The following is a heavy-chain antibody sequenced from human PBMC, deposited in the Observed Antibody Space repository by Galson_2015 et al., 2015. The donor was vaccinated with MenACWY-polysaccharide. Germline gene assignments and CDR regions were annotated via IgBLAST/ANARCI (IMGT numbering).Heavy chain of an antibody. CDR2: IYWDGDN. V-gene: IGHV2-5*02. J-gene: IGHJ3*01. CDR1: GFSLITTGVG. Sequence: PALVKPTQPLTLTCTFSGFSLITTGVGVNWIRQPPGKALEWLAVIYWDGDNRYSPSLRSRLTVTKDTSKNQVVLTMTNMDPVDTATYYCAHVMITFGGVIGDDAFDVWGQGTMVTVSS. D-gene: IGHD3-16*01. CDR3: AHVMITFGGVIGDDAFDV.